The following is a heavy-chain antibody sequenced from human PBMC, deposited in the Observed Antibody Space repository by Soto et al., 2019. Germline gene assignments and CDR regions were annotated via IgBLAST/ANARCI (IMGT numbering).Heavy chain of an antibody. CDR2: IYYSGGT. V-gene: IGHV4-4*02. J-gene: IGHJ4*02. Sequence: QVQLQESGPGLVRPSGTLSLTCAVSGDSINSNYCWTWVRQPPGKGLEWIAEIYYSGGTSYNPSLKSRVTISMEKSKNQFSLNLTSLTAADTAMYYCARDTGWGLGYWGQGTLVTVSS. CDR1: GDSINSNYC. D-gene: IGHD6-19*01. CDR3: ARDTGWGLGY.